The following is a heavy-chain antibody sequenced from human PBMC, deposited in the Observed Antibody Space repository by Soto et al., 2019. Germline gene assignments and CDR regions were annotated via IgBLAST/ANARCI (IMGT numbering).Heavy chain of an antibody. V-gene: IGHV1-69*08. CDR1: GGTFSSYT. Sequence: QVQLVQSGAEVKKPGSSVKVSCKASGGTFSSYTISWVRQAPGQGLEWMGRIIPILGIANYAQKFQGRVTITADKSTSTAYMELSSLRSEDTAVYYFARDIVVVPAAGKNPFDYWGQGTLVTVSS. CDR2: IIPILGIA. J-gene: IGHJ4*02. CDR3: ARDIVVVPAAGKNPFDY. D-gene: IGHD2-2*01.